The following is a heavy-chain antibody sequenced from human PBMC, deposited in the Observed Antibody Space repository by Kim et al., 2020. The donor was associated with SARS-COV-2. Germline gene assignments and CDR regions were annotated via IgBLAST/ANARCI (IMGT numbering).Heavy chain of an antibody. D-gene: IGHD6-6*01. CDR3: AGNRLEYSMDV. J-gene: IGHJ6*02. Sequence: YNSDSVKGRCTTSRDNAKNSLYLQLSSLRAEDTAVYYCAGNRLEYSMDVWGHGTTVTVSS. V-gene: IGHV3-11*04.